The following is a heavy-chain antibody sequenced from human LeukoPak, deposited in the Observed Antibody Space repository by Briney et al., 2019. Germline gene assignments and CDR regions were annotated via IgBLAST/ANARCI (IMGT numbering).Heavy chain of an antibody. V-gene: IGHV3-23*01. CDR2: ISGSGGST. Sequence: GGSLRLSCAASGFTFSNYAMSWVRQAPGKGLEWVSAISGSGGSTYYADSVKGRFTISRDNSKNTLCLQMSSLRAEDTAVYYCAKHDRSGYPDYWGQGTLVTVSS. CDR3: AKHDRSGYPDY. CDR1: GFTFSNYA. J-gene: IGHJ4*02. D-gene: IGHD3-22*01.